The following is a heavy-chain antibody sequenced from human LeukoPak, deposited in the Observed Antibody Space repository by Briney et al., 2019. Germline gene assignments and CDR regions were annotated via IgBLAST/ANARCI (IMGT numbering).Heavy chain of an antibody. CDR3: ARVGAATFDY. Sequence: ASVKVSCKASGYTFTSSPMHWVRQAPGQRLEWMGWINAGDGDTKYTQKFQGRVTITRDTSATTVYMELSSLRSEDTAVYFCARVGAATFDYWGQGTLVTVSS. CDR2: INAGDGDT. D-gene: IGHD1-26*01. CDR1: GYTFTSSP. J-gene: IGHJ4*02. V-gene: IGHV1-3*01.